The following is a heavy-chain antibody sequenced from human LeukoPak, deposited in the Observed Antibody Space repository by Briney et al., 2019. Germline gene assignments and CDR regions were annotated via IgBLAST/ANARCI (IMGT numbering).Heavy chain of an antibody. CDR3: ARAGYRSYYDILTGYPLAFDI. CDR1: GGSISSYY. V-gene: IGHV4-59*01. D-gene: IGHD3-9*01. CDR2: TYYSGCT. J-gene: IGHJ3*02. Sequence: PSETLSLTCTVSGGSISSYYWSWIRQPPGNGLDWIGHTYYSGCTNYNPSLKSRVTISVDTSKNQFSLKLSSVTAADTAVYYCARAGYRSYYDILTGYPLAFDIWGQGTMVTVSS.